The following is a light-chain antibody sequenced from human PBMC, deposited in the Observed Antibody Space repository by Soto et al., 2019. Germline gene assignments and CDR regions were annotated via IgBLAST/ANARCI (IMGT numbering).Light chain of an antibody. CDR2: EVT. V-gene: IGLV2-23*02. Sequence: QSVLTQPASVSGSPGQSITISCTGTSRDVGRYNLVSWYQQHPGKAPKLMIYEVTKRPSGVSHRFSGSKSGTTASLTISGLQAEDEADYYCCSYAGIYVFGSGTKVNVL. J-gene: IGLJ1*01. CDR1: SRDVGRYNL. CDR3: CSYAGIYV.